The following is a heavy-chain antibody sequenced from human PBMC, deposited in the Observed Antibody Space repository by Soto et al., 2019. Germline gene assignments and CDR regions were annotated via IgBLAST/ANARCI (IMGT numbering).Heavy chain of an antibody. V-gene: IGHV1-8*01. D-gene: IGHD3-10*01. CDR1: GYTFTSYD. CDR2: MNPNSGNT. CDR3: GRDDYGIFPY. Sequence: ASVKVSCKASGYTFTSYDINWVRQATGQGLEWMGWMNPNSGNTGYAQKFQGRLTMTRDTSISTVYMDLSGLTSDDTALYYCGRDDYGIFPYWGQGSLVTVSS. J-gene: IGHJ4*02.